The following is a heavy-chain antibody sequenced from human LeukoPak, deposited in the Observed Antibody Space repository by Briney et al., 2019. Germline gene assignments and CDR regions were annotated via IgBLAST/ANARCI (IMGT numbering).Heavy chain of an antibody. CDR2: IYYSGST. CDR1: GGSISSSSYY. J-gene: IGHJ5*02. CDR3: ARHNGSSWMGDNRFDP. D-gene: IGHD6-13*01. V-gene: IGHV4-39*01. Sequence: SETLSLTCTVSGGSISSSSYYWGWIRQPPGKGLEWIGSIYYSGSTYYNPSLKSRVTISVDTSKNQFSLKLSSVTAADTAVNYCARHNGSSWMGDNRFDPWGQGTLVTVSS.